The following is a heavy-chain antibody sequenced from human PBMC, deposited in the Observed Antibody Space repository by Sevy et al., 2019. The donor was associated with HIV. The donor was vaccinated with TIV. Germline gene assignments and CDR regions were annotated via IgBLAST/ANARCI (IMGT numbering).Heavy chain of an antibody. D-gene: IGHD6-25*01. CDR2: ISGRGVST. CDR1: GFTFSSYD. CDR3: AKSMGGFDAFDI. Sequence: GGSLRLSCAASGFTFSSYDMSWVRQAPGKGLEWVSVISGRGVSTYYADSVKGRFTISRDNSKNKLYLQLNSLRAEDTAVYYCAKSMGGFDAFDIWGQGTMVTVSS. J-gene: IGHJ3*02. V-gene: IGHV3-23*01.